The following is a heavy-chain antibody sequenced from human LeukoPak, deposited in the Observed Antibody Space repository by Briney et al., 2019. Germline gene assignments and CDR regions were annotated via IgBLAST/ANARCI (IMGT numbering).Heavy chain of an antibody. CDR3: ARARVGWEVLFPFDY. Sequence: PGGSLRLSCVASGFEFSDYYMHWIRQASGKGLEWVSYISGGGRTINYADSVKGRFTVSRDDAENSLYLQMNILRAEDTAVYYCARARVGWEVLFPFDYWGQGTLVTVSS. D-gene: IGHD2-15*01. J-gene: IGHJ4*02. V-gene: IGHV3-11*04. CDR2: ISGGGRTI. CDR1: GFEFSDYY.